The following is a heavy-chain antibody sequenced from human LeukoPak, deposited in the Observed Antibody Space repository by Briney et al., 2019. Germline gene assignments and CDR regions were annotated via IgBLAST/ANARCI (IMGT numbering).Heavy chain of an antibody. CDR2: IYTSGGT. CDR3: AREHQVGASYYNY. Sequence: PSETMSLTCTVSGASIGGSNYYWRWVRQPPGVGLEWIGRIYTSGGTNYNPSLKSRVTMSVDTSKNQFSLKLSSVTAADTAVYYCAREHQVGASYYNYWGQGTLVTVST. V-gene: IGHV4-39*07. J-gene: IGHJ4*02. CDR1: GASIGGSNYY. D-gene: IGHD3-16*01.